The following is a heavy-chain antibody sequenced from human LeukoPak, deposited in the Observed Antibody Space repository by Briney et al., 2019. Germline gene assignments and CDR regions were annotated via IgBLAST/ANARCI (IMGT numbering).Heavy chain of an antibody. CDR1: SRSFSCYY. Sequence: KSSETLSLTCGVWSRSFSCYYWSWIRQPPGKGLEWIGEFKPSEKRLEWIAALNHSEFTNYNRCFKSRVTISVDTSKNQFSLKLGAVTAADTAVYYCARVGNYGRIEYWGQGTMVTVSS. D-gene: IGHD2/OR15-2a*01. CDR2: LNHSEFT. V-gene: IGHV4-34*01. J-gene: IGHJ4*02. CDR3: ARVGNYGRIEY.